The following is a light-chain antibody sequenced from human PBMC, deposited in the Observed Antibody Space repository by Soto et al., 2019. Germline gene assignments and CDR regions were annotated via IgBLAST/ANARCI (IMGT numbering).Light chain of an antibody. V-gene: IGLV2-14*01. CDR2: EVN. Sequence: QSVLTQPASVSASPGQSITISCTGTSSDLGAYDYVSWYQHHPGKAPKLMIFEVNNRPSGVSHRFSGSKSGSTASLTISGLQAEDEADYYCSSYANSGTSYVFGTGTKAPS. J-gene: IGLJ1*01. CDR3: SSYANSGTSYV. CDR1: SSDLGAYDY.